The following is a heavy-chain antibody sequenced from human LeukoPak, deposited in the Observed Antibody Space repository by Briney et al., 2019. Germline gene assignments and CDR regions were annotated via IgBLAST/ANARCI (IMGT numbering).Heavy chain of an antibody. D-gene: IGHD1-26*01. Sequence: ASVKVSCKASGYTFTSYGISWVRQAPGQGLEWMGWISAYNGNTNYAQKFQGRVTITRDTSASTAYMELSSLRSEDTAVYYCARDPSPYSGGYYFDYWGQGTLVTVSS. CDR1: GYTFTSYG. CDR2: ISAYNGNT. J-gene: IGHJ4*02. V-gene: IGHV1-18*01. CDR3: ARDPSPYSGGYYFDY.